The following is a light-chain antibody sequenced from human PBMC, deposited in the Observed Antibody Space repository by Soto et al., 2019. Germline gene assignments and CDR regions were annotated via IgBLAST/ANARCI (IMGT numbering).Light chain of an antibody. Sequence: EIVLTQSPATLSLSPGERATLSCRASQSISTYLAWYQQKPGQPPRLLIHDASTRATGIPARFSGSGSGTEFTLTISSLQSGDFAVYYCHQYNNWPPWTFGQGTKVDIK. CDR3: HQYNNWPPWT. CDR1: QSISTY. V-gene: IGKV3-15*01. J-gene: IGKJ1*01. CDR2: DAS.